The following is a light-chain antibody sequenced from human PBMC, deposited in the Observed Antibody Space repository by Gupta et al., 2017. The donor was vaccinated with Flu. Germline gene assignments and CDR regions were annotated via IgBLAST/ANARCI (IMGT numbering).Light chain of an antibody. CDR3: QQYNIWPTWT. J-gene: IGKJ1*01. V-gene: IGKV3-15*01. Sequence: TLSVSPGERATLSGVPSHSVYSNLAWYQQKPGQTPRLLIFGASTRATGIPARFSGSGSGTEFTLTISGLQSEDFAVYYCQQYNIWPTWTFGQGTTVEIK. CDR2: GAS. CDR1: HSVYSN.